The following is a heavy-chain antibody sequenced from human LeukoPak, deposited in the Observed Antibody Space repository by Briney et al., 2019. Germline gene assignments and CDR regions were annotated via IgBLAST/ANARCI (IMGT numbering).Heavy chain of an antibody. Sequence: SETLSLTCAVSGGSVNNDRWWNWVRHPPGKGLEWIGEIHPSGSVRFDPSLKSRASISLDKSNDHVSLTLTSVTAADTAVYFCARVLGGSYGYYFDYWGQGTLVTVSS. J-gene: IGHJ4*02. CDR1: GGSVNNDRW. V-gene: IGHV4-4*02. CDR2: IHPSGSV. D-gene: IGHD1-26*01. CDR3: ARVLGGSYGYYFDY.